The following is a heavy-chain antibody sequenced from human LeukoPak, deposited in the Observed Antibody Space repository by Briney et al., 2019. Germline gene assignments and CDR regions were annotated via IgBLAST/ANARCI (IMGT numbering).Heavy chain of an antibody. CDR1: GGSISSSNYY. CDR2: IYYSGST. J-gene: IGHJ5*02. D-gene: IGHD6-19*01. V-gene: IGHV4-39*01. CDR3: ARAGTGFDP. Sequence: SETLSLTCTVSGGSISSSNYYWGWIRQPPGKGLEWIGSIYYSGSTYYNPSLKSRVTISVDTSKNQFSLKLSSVTAADTAVYYCARAGTGFDPWGQGTLVTVSS.